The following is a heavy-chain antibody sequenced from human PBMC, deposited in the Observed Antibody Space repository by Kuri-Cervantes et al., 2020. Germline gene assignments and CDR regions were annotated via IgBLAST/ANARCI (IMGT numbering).Heavy chain of an antibody. CDR3: ALGDYYYYGMDV. D-gene: IGHD3-16*01. Sequence: GGSLRLSCAASGFTFSTYGIHWVRQAPGKGLEWVAAIQYDGSVQYYADSVKGRFTISRDNSKNTLYLQMDSLRAEDTAVYYCALGDYYYYGMDVWGQGTTVTVSS. CDR1: GFTFSTYG. CDR2: IQYDGSVQ. V-gene: IGHV3-30*02. J-gene: IGHJ6*02.